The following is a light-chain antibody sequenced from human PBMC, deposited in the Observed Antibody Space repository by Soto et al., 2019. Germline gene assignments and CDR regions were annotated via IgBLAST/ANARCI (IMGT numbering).Light chain of an antibody. J-gene: IGKJ4*01. Sequence: AIQLTQSPSSLSAFVGDRVTITCRASQGISSALAWYQQKPGKAPKLLIYDASSLESGVPSRFSGSGSGTDFTLTISSLQPEDFATYYCQQFNSYPRSSFGGGTKVEIK. CDR3: QQFNSYPRSS. V-gene: IGKV1-13*02. CDR2: DAS. CDR1: QGISSA.